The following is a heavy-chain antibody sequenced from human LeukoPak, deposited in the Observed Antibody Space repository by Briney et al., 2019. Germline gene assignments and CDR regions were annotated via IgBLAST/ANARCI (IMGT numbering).Heavy chain of an antibody. D-gene: IGHD3-22*01. V-gene: IGHV1-69*13. CDR1: GGTFSSYA. CDR3: ARRATYYDSSGYYSYYFDY. J-gene: IGHJ4*02. Sequence: ASVKVSCKASGGTFSSYAISWVRQAPGQGLEWMGGIIPIFGTANYAQKFQGRVTITADESTSTAYMELSSLRSEDTAVYYCARRATYYDSSGYYSYYFDYWGQGTLVTVSS. CDR2: IIPIFGTA.